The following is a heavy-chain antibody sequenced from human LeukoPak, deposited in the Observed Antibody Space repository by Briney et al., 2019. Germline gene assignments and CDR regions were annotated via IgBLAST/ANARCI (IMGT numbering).Heavy chain of an antibody. CDR2: ISSTSSFI. CDR1: VFTFSAYS. CDR3: ATPRTYYCSETSCDFDH. Sequence: GGSLRLSCAASVFTFSAYSIHWLRQAPGKVLVWVSSISSTSSFICYADSVKGRFTSSRDNADNSLYLQMNSLRAEDTAVYYCATPRTYYCSETSCDFDHWGQGTLVTVSS. V-gene: IGHV3-21*01. D-gene: IGHD2-2*01. J-gene: IGHJ4*02.